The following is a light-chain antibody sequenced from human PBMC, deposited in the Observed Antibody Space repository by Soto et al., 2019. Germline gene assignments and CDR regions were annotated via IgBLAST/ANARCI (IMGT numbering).Light chain of an antibody. J-gene: IGLJ2*01. CDR3: QAWDSDTCVV. Sequence: SYELTQPPSVSVSPGQTANITCSGNKLEDRYASWYQQKPGQSPVLVIYQDVKRPSGIPERFSGSKSGNTATLTISGTQALDEADYYCQAWDSDTCVVFGGGTQLTVL. CDR2: QDV. CDR1: KLEDRY. V-gene: IGLV3-1*01.